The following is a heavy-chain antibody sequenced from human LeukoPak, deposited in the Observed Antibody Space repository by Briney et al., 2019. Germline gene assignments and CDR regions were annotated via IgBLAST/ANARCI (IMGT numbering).Heavy chain of an antibody. V-gene: IGHV3-7*03. CDR3: ARGHPSNSKTFDM. D-gene: IGHD6-13*01. J-gene: IGHJ3*02. CDR1: GFTFSSYW. Sequence: PGGSLRLSCAASGFTFSSYWMSWVRQAPGKGLEWVANIKQDGSEKYYVDSVKGRFTISRDNAKNSLYLQMNSLRAEDTAVYYCARGHPSNSKTFDMWGQGTMVSVSS. CDR2: IKQDGSEK.